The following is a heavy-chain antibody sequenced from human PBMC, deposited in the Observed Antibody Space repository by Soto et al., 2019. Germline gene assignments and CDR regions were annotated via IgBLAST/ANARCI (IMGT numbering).Heavy chain of an antibody. D-gene: IGHD2-15*01. CDR2: IYYSGST. CDR3: QAEKGIRDPVSVSAFLLHRSTDL. V-gene: IGHV4-59*01. J-gene: IGHJ2*01. Sequence: RKGLEWIGYIYYSGSTNYNPSLKSRVTISVDTSKNQFSLKLSSVTAADTAFFFCQAEKGIRDPVSVSAFLLHRSTDL.